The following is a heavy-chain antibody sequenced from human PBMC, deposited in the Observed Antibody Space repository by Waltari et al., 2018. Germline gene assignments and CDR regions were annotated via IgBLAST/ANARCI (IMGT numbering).Heavy chain of an antibody. V-gene: IGHV1-69*04. D-gene: IGHD5-12*01. Sequence: QVQLVQSGAEVKNPGSSVKVSCKASGGTFSSYATRRVRQAPGQGLEWMGGIIPILGIANYAQKFQGRVTITADESTSTAYMELSSLRSEDTAVYYCATEMATTSGAFDIWGQGTMVTVSS. J-gene: IGHJ3*02. CDR2: IIPILGIA. CDR1: GGTFSSYA. CDR3: ATEMATTSGAFDI.